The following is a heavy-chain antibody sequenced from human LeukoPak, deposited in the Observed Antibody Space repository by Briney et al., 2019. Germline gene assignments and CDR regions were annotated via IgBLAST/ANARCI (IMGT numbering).Heavy chain of an antibody. V-gene: IGHV3-53*01. Sequence: GGSLRLSCAPSGFTVRGTYMSWVRQAPGKGLEWVSVIYSGGETYYADSVKGRFTISRDSPKNTLFLQMNSLRAEDTAVYYCTKAPTPSRLQYFDSWGQGTLVTVSS. D-gene: IGHD6-6*01. CDR2: IYSGGET. CDR3: TKAPTPSRLQYFDS. CDR1: GFTVRGTY. J-gene: IGHJ4*02.